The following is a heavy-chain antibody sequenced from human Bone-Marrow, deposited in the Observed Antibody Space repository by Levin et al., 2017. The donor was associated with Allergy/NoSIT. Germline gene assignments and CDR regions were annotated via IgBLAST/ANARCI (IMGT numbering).Heavy chain of an antibody. V-gene: IGHV3-21*01. CDR3: ARDYDFWSGFEGVDWFDP. J-gene: IGHJ5*02. CDR2: ISSSSSYI. D-gene: IGHD3-3*01. Sequence: LSLTCAASGFTFSSYSMNWVRQAPGKGLEWVSSISSSSSYIYYADSVKGRFTISRDNAKNSLYLQMNSLRAEDTAVYYCARDYDFWSGFEGVDWFDPWGQGTLVTVSS. CDR1: GFTFSSYS.